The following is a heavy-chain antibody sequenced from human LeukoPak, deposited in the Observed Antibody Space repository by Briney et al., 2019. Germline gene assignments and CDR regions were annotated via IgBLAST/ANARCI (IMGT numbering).Heavy chain of an antibody. V-gene: IGHV3-30-3*01. CDR3: AREGDYDDSR. J-gene: IGHJ4*02. CDR2: ISYDGSNK. D-gene: IGHD3-3*01. Sequence: GGSLRLSCAASGFTFSSYAMHWVRQAPGKGLEWVAVISYDGSNKYYADSVKGRFTISRDNSKNTLYLQMNSLRAEDMAVYYCAREGDYDDSRWGQGTLVTVSS. CDR1: GFTFSSYA.